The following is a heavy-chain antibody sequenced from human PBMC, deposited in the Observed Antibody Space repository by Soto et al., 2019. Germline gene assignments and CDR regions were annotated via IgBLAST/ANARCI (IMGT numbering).Heavy chain of an antibody. D-gene: IGHD1-20*01. CDR2: IYYSGST. V-gene: IGHV4-59*01. J-gene: IGHJ4*02. CDR1: GGSISSYY. Sequence: SETLSLTCTVSGGSISSYYWSWIRQPPGKGLEWIGYIYYSGSTNYNPSLKSRVTISVDTSKNQFSLKLSSVTAADTAVYYCARAPLTGTDLNYFDYWGQGTLVTVSS. CDR3: ARAPLTGTDLNYFDY.